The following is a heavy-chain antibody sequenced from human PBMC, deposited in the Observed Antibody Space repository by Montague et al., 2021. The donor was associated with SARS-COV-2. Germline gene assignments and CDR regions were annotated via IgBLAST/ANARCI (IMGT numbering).Heavy chain of an antibody. J-gene: IGHJ4*02. CDR2: ISYAGRT. Sequence: SETLSLTCTVSGGSISSPDYYWGWIRQSPGKGLEWIGSISYAGRTCYNPSLRSRVSFSMDTSKNHFSLRLNSVTAADTAVYFCARQLPSCCSTNKCYPYYFDAWGQGALVTVSS. D-gene: IGHD2-2*01. V-gene: IGHV4-39*01. CDR1: GGSISSPDYY. CDR3: ARQLPSCCSTNKCYPYYFDA.